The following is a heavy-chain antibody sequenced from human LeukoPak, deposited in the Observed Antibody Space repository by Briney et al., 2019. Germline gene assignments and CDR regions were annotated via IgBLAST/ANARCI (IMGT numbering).Heavy chain of an antibody. V-gene: IGHV3-7*01. D-gene: IGHD7-27*01. CDR2: IKEDKSHE. CDR3: ATYKNWVAGDV. J-gene: IGHJ6*02. Sequence: GYLRLLGAASGLCFRGCCRSWAHHAQEKGPERVANIKEDKSHEHYADAVKGRFTVARANANNAPLSQMNSLRVEVTAVYYCATYKNWVAGDVWGQGTTVSVSS. CDR1: GLCFRGCC.